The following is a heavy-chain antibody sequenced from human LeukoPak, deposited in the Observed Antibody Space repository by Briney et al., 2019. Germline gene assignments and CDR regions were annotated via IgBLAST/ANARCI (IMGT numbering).Heavy chain of an antibody. CDR1: GGTFGSYG. CDR2: TIPIRGMT. Sequence: SVKVSCMISGGTFGSYGISWVRQAPGQGLEWMGRTIPIRGMTNYAQKFQGRVTITADTSTSTAYMELSSLTSEDTAVYFCARGPYDGTFYFDSWGQGTLVTVSS. D-gene: IGHD3-16*01. CDR3: ARGPYDGTFYFDS. J-gene: IGHJ4*02. V-gene: IGHV1-69*04.